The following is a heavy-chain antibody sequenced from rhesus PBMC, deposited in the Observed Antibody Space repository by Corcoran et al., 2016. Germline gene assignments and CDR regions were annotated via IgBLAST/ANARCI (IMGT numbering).Heavy chain of an antibody. V-gene: IGHV3S5*01. CDR1: GFTFSSYG. D-gene: IGHD4-29*01. CDR2: ISNVSGST. CDR3: ANNYGNYFDY. J-gene: IGHJ4*01. Sequence: EVQLVESGGGLVQPGGSLRLSCAASGFTFSSYGMSGVRQAPEKGRVWGSLISNVSGSTSYADSVKSRFTISRDNSKNTLSLQMNSLRAEDTAVYYCANNYGNYFDYWGQGVLVTVSS.